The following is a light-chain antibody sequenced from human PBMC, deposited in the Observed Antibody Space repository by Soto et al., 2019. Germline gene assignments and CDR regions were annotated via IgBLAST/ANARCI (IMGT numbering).Light chain of an antibody. Sequence: QSALTQPASVSGSPGQSITISCTGTSSDVGRYKYVSWYQQHPGKVPKLMIYEVSNRPSGVSNRFSGSKSGNTASLTISGLQAEDEADYYCSSYTSSSTYVFGTGTQLTVL. CDR3: SSYTSSSTYV. CDR1: SSDVGRYKY. V-gene: IGLV2-14*01. J-gene: IGLJ1*01. CDR2: EVS.